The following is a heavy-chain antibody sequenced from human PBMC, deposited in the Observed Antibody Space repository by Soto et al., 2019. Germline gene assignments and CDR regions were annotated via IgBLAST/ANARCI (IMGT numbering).Heavy chain of an antibody. D-gene: IGHD5-12*01. Sequence: QLQLVQSGAEVERPGAPVRVSCKAYGYPFSKYGISWIRQAPGQGLEWMGWIKPDNGDTNYAQKFQGRVTMTTDTSSNTAYMELRSLRFDDTAVYYCATSYDSGFDPWGQGTLVSVSS. V-gene: IGHV1-18*04. CDR1: GYPFSKYG. J-gene: IGHJ5*02. CDR3: ATSYDSGFDP. CDR2: IKPDNGDT.